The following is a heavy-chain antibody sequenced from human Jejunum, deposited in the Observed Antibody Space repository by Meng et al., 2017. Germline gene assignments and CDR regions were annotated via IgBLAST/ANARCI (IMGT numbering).Heavy chain of an antibody. V-gene: IGHV3-15*01. CDR3: STGGYRYGSDY. Sequence: GGSLRLSCAVSAFTVTDASMHWVRQAPGKGLEWVGRIKSKADGGATDYAAPVKGRFSISRDESQNTLHLQMNSLKTEDTAFYYCSTGGYRYGSDYWGQGTLVTVSS. D-gene: IGHD5-18*01. J-gene: IGHJ4*02. CDR1: AFTVTDAS. CDR2: IKSKADGGAT.